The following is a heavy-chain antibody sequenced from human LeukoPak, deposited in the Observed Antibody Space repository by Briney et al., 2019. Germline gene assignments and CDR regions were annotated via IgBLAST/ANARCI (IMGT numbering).Heavy chain of an antibody. CDR1: GGSFSGYY. Sequence: SETLSLTCAVYGGSFSGYYWSWIRQPPGKGLEWIGEINHSGSTNCNPSLKSRVTISVDTSKNQFSLKLSSVTAADTAVYYCARGEIGDCSSTSCYSSYFQHWGQGTLVTVSS. CDR2: INHSGST. CDR3: ARGEIGDCSSTSCYSSYFQH. J-gene: IGHJ1*01. V-gene: IGHV4-34*01. D-gene: IGHD2-2*02.